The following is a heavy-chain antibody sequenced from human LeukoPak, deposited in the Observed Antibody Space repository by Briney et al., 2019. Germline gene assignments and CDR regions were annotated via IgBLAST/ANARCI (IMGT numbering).Heavy chain of an antibody. CDR3: ARHAKRALTLRGYSGYDPFDP. CDR1: GGSISSYY. CDR2: IYYSGST. Sequence: SETLSLTCTVSGGSISSYYWSWIRQPPGKGLEWIGYIYYSGSTNYNPSLKSRVTISVDTSKNQFSLKLSSVTAADTAVYYCARHAKRALTLRGYSGYDPFDPWGQGTLVTVSS. D-gene: IGHD5-12*01. V-gene: IGHV4-59*08. J-gene: IGHJ5*02.